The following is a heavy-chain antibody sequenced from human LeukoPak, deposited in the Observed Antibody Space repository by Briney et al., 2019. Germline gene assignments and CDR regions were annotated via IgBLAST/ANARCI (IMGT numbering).Heavy chain of an antibody. CDR1: GYSFTSYW. CDR2: IYPGDSDT. CDR3: ASARGYSYGPHLFDY. J-gene: IGHJ4*02. D-gene: IGHD5-18*01. Sequence: GESLQISCQGSGYSFTSYWIGWVRQMPGKGLEWMGIIYPGDSDTRYSPSFQGQVTISADKSISTAYLQWSSLKASDTAMYYCASARGYSYGPHLFDYWGQGTLVTVSS. V-gene: IGHV5-51*01.